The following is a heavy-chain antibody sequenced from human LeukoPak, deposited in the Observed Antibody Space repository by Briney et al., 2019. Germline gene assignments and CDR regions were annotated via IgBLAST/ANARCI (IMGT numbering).Heavy chain of an antibody. CDR2: SSSSSSYI. J-gene: IGHJ4*02. CDR3: ARDRTTVPTVYYFDY. CDR1: GFTFSSYS. Sequence: GGSLRLSCAASGFTFSSYSMNWVRQAPGKGLEWVSSSSSSSSYIYYADSVKGRFTISRDNAKNSLYLQMNSLRAEDTAVYYCARDRTTVPTVYYFDYWGQGTLVTVSS. V-gene: IGHV3-21*01. D-gene: IGHD4-17*01.